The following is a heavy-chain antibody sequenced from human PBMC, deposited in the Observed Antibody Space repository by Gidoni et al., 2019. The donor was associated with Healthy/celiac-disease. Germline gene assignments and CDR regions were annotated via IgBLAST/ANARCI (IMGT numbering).Heavy chain of an antibody. CDR2: ISGSGGST. J-gene: IGHJ4*02. CDR3: AKAHVAPYYYDSSGYFDY. V-gene: IGHV3-23*01. Sequence: EVQLLESGGGLVQPGGSLRLPCSASGFTFSRYAMSWVRQAPGKGLEWVSAISGSGGSTYYADSVKGRFTISRDNSKNTLYLQMNSLRAEDTAVYYCAKAHVAPYYYDSSGYFDYWGQGTLVTVSS. D-gene: IGHD3-22*01. CDR1: GFTFSRYA.